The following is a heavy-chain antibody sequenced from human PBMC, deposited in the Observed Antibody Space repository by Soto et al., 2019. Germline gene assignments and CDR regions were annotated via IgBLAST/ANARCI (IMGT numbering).Heavy chain of an antibody. CDR2: ISGSGDYT. V-gene: IGHV3-23*01. CDR3: AKDSRSHPQGWFDP. Sequence: EVQLLESGGGWVHLGGSLRPPVAPSGLTFSTNAMTGVGKAQGKGLEWVSSISGSGDYTYFADSVKVRFTISRNISKDTLYLQMSSLRVEDTAIYYCAKDSRSHPQGWFDPWGQGTLVTVSS. J-gene: IGHJ5*02. D-gene: IGHD2-15*01. CDR1: GLTFSTNA.